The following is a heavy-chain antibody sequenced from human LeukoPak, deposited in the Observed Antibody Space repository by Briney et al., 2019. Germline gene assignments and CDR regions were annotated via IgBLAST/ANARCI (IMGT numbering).Heavy chain of an antibody. CDR3: ARARPQVLDQDRGCWWGSWTQGGGGYYFDY. Sequence: ASVRLSCKASGYTFTSYDINWVRQATGQGLEWMGWMNPNSGNTGYSQKFQGRGTMTRNTSISTASMELRSMRSEDTATYYCARARPQVLDQDRGCWWGSWTQGGGGYYFDYWGQGTLVTVSS. D-gene: IGHD2-2*02. CDR2: MNPNSGNT. V-gene: IGHV1-8*01. CDR1: GYTFTSYD. J-gene: IGHJ4*02.